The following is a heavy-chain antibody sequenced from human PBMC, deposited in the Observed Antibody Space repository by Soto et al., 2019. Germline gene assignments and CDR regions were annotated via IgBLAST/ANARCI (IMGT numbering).Heavy chain of an antibody. Sequence: GGSLRLSCAASGFTFSSYGMHWVRQAPGKGLEWVAVISYDGSNKYYADSVKGRFTISRDNSKNTLYLQMNSLRAEDTAVYYCAKDHYYDSSTQGYFDYWGQGTLVTVSS. CDR3: AKDHYYDSSTQGYFDY. V-gene: IGHV3-30*18. CDR2: ISYDGSNK. CDR1: GFTFSSYG. D-gene: IGHD3-22*01. J-gene: IGHJ4*02.